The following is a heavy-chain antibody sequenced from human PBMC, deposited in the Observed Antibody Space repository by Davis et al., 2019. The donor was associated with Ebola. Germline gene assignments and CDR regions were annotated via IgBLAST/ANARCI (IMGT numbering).Heavy chain of an antibody. V-gene: IGHV1-2*04. J-gene: IGHJ6*02. CDR2: INPNSGGT. CDR3: ARGGITMMVVPRDYYYGLDV. D-gene: IGHD3-22*01. CDR1: GYSFTGNY. Sequence: ASSVKVSCKASGYSFTGNYAQWVRQAPGQGLEWMGRINPNSGGTNYAQKFQGWVTMTRDTSITTAYMDLSSLRSDDTAIYYCARGGITMMVVPRDYYYGLDVWGQGTAVTVSS.